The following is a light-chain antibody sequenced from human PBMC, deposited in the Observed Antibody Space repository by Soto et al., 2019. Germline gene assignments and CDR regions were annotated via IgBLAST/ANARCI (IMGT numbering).Light chain of an antibody. J-gene: IGKJ2*01. Sequence: DIVMTQSPLSLSVTPGEPASISCRSSQSLLHSNGYNYLDWYLQKPGQSPQLLIYLGSIRAGGVPDRFSGSGSGTDFTLKISRMEAEDVGVYYCMQAPQTRPYTFGQGTKVEIK. V-gene: IGKV2-28*01. CDR1: QSLLHSNGYNY. CDR3: MQAPQTRPYT. CDR2: LGS.